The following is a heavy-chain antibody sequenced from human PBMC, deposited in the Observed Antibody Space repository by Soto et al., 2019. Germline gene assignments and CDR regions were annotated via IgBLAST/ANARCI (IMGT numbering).Heavy chain of an antibody. CDR3: VGYTASHNWLDP. CDR2: VYPSGNT. CDR1: GDSVTNGFY. D-gene: IGHD5-12*01. V-gene: IGHV4-38-2*02. Sequence: SETLSLTCTVSGDSVTNGFYWGWIRQSAGQGLEWLGTVYPSGNTYYNPSVRGRVSMSIDPSKNQFSLSLTSVTAADTARYFCVGYTASHNWLDPSGQGTL. J-gene: IGHJ5*02.